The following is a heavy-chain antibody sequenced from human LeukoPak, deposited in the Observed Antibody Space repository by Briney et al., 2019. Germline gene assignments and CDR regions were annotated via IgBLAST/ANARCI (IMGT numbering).Heavy chain of an antibody. D-gene: IGHD5/OR15-5a*01. V-gene: IGHV4-59*01. CDR2: IYYSGNT. CDR3: AIREVYDLSDY. J-gene: IGHJ4*02. Sequence: SETLSLTCTVSGGSISSYYWSWIRQPPGKGLEWIGYIYYSGNTNYNPSLKSRVTISLDTSKNQFSLTLSSVTAADTAVYYCAIREVYDLSDYWGQGTLVTVSS. CDR1: GGSISSYY.